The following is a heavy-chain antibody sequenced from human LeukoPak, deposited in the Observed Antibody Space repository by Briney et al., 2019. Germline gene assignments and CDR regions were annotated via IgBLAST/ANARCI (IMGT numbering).Heavy chain of an antibody. J-gene: IGHJ1*01. CDR2: ISSSGSTI. CDR3: ASDITYCGGDCYPRGYFQH. D-gene: IGHD2-21*02. V-gene: IGHV3-11*01. CDR1: GFTFNDYY. Sequence: PGGSLRLSYAASGFTFNDYYMSWIRQAPGKGLEWVSYISSSGSTIYYADSVKGRFTISRDNAKNSLYLQMNSLRAEDTAVYYCASDITYCGGDCYPRGYFQHWGQGTLVTVSS.